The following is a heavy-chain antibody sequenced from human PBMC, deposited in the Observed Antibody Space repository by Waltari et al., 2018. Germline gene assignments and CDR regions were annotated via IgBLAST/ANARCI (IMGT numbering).Heavy chain of an antibody. CDR2: IYNRGST. CDR3: ATVGGSIDY. Sequence: QVQLQESGPGLVKPSETLSLTCAVSGYSISSGYYWGWIRQPPGKGLEWIGSIYNRGSTYYNPSLKSRVTISVDTSKNQFSLKLSSVTAADTAVYYCATVGGSIDYWGQGTLVTVSS. J-gene: IGHJ4*02. V-gene: IGHV4-38-2*01. CDR1: GYSISSGYY. D-gene: IGHD1-26*01.